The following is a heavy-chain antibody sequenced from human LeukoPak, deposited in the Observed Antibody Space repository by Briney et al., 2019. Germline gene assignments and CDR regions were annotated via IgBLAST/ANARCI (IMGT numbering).Heavy chain of an antibody. CDR3: ARGGYYYYYMDV. V-gene: IGHV4-38-2*01. CDR1: VYSISSGDD. Sequence: PSETLSLTCAVSVYSISSGDDWGWIRQPPGKGLEWIGSIYHSGSTYYNPSLKSRVTISVDRSKNQFSMKLSSVTAADTAVYYCARGGYYYYYMDVWGKGTTVTVSS. D-gene: IGHD3-16*01. J-gene: IGHJ6*03. CDR2: IYHSGST.